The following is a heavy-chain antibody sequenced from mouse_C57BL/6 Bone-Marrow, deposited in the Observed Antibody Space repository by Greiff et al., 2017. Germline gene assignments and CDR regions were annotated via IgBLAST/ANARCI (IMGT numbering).Heavy chain of an antibody. Sequence: EVQLQQSGPSLVRPSQTLSLTCTVTGFSIDSDCYWIWIRQFPGNKLEYIGYTFYSGITYYNPSLESRTYITRDTSKNQFSLKLSSVTTEDTATYYCARGPLYGWYFDVWGTGTTVTVSS. CDR1: GFSIDSDCY. CDR3: ARGPLYGWYFDV. V-gene: IGHV3-3*01. D-gene: IGHD1-1*02. J-gene: IGHJ1*03. CDR2: TFYSGIT.